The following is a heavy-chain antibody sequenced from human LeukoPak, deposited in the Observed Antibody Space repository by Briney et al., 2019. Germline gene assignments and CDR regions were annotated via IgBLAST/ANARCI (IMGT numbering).Heavy chain of an antibody. V-gene: IGHV3-9*01. J-gene: IGHJ4*02. CDR1: GFPFDEYG. Sequence: GGSLRLSCAASGFPFDEYGMHWVRHAPGKGLEWVSGISWNSGNIVYAHSVKGRFTISRDNAKNSLYLQMNSLTPEDTALYYCAADSSSWYPVDFDFWGQGILVTVSS. CDR2: ISWNSGNI. CDR3: AADSSSWYPVDFDF. D-gene: IGHD6-19*01.